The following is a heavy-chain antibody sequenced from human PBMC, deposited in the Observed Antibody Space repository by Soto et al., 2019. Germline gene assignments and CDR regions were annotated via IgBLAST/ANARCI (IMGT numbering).Heavy chain of an antibody. V-gene: IGHV4-59*01. CDR1: GGSISSYY. J-gene: IGHJ4*02. D-gene: IGHD1-26*01. Sequence: SETLSLTCTVSGGSISSYYWSWIRQPPGKGLEWIGYIYYSGSTNYNPSLKSRVTISVDTSKNQSSLKLSSVTAADTAVYYCARPPASIVGATGYFDYWGQGTLVTVSS. CDR2: IYYSGST. CDR3: ARPPASIVGATGYFDY.